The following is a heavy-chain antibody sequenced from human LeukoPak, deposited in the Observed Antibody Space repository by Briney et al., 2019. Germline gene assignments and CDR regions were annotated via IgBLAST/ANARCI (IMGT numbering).Heavy chain of an antibody. CDR1: GGSFSGYS. Sequence: PSETLSLTCAVSGGSFSGYSWSWIRQPPGKGLEWIGEINHSGSTNYNPSLKSRVTISVDTSKNQFSLKLSSVTAADTAVYYCARGRDLQYPFDYWGQGTLVTVSS. J-gene: IGHJ4*02. D-gene: IGHD4-11*01. CDR3: ARGRDLQYPFDY. V-gene: IGHV4-34*01. CDR2: INHSGST.